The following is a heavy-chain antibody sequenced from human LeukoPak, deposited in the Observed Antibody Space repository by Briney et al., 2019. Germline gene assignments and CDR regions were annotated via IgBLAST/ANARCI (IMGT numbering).Heavy chain of an antibody. CDR1: GGSFSGYY. CDR3: ARFNSGSYQHYFDY. J-gene: IGHJ4*02. D-gene: IGHD1-26*01. Sequence: PSETLSLTCAVYGGSFSGYYWSWIRQPPGKGLEWIGEINHSGSTYYNPSLKSRVTISVDTSKNQFSLKLSSVTAADTAVYYCARFNSGSYQHYFDYWGQGTLVTVSS. V-gene: IGHV4-34*01. CDR2: INHSGST.